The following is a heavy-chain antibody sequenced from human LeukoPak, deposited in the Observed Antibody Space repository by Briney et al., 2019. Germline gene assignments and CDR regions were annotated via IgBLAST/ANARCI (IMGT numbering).Heavy chain of an antibody. CDR1: GFTFSTYW. Sequence: GGSLRLSCAASGFTFSTYWMNWVRQAPGKGLEWVANIKLDGSDKYYVDSVKGRFTISRDNSKNTLYLQMNSLRAEDTAVYYCAKTDSSDYSYYFDYWGQGTLVTVSS. D-gene: IGHD3-22*01. V-gene: IGHV3-7*03. CDR3: AKTDSSDYSYYFDY. J-gene: IGHJ4*02. CDR2: IKLDGSDK.